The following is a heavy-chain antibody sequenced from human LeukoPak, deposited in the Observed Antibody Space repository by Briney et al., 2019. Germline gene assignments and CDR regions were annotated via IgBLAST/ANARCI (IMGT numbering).Heavy chain of an antibody. CDR1: GGSFSGYY. Sequence: SSETLSLTCAVYGGSFSGYYWSWIRQPPGKGLEWIGEINHSGSTNYNPSLKSRVTISVDTSKNQFSLKLSSVTAADTAVYYCARVGVTVLLWFGDHSYFDYWGQGTLVTVSS. CDR3: ARVGVTVLLWFGDHSYFDY. CDR2: INHSGST. V-gene: IGHV4-34*01. D-gene: IGHD3-10*01. J-gene: IGHJ4*02.